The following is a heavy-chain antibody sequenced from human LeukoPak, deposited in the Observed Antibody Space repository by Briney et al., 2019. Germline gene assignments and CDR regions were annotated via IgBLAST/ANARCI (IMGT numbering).Heavy chain of an antibody. V-gene: IGHV4-38-2*02. D-gene: IGHD3-10*01. CDR3: ARGGNRFGGFYFDY. Sequence: PSETLSLTCTVSGYSISSGYYWGWIRQPPGKGLEWIGFMRHSGSTSHNPSLKGRVAISVDASKNQFSLRLSSVTAADTAVYYCARGGNRFGGFYFDYWGQGSLVTVSS. CDR2: MRHSGST. J-gene: IGHJ4*02. CDR1: GYSISSGYY.